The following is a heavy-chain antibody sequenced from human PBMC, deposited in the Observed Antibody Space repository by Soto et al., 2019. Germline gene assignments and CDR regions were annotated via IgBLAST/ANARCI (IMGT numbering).Heavy chain of an antibody. J-gene: IGHJ4*02. CDR3: ARDLSYGDYDPCY. V-gene: IGHV1-18*04. Sequence: ASVKVSCKASGYTFTSNGFTWVRQAPGQGLEWMGWISTYNGNTNYAQKFQGRVTMTTDTSTSTAYMELRSLRSDDTAVYYCARDLSYGDYDPCYWGQGTLVTVSS. CDR1: GYTFTSNG. CDR2: ISTYNGNT. D-gene: IGHD4-17*01.